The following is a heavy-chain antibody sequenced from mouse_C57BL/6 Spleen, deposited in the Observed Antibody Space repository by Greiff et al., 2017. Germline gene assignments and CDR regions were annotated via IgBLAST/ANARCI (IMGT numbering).Heavy chain of an antibody. CDR1: GYTFTSYW. CDR3: AREGLTGTKAMDY. CDR2: IDPSDSYT. J-gene: IGHJ4*01. D-gene: IGHD4-1*01. Sequence: VQLQQPGAELVMPGASVKLSCKASGYTFTSYWMHWVKQRPGQGLEWIGEIDPSDSYTNYNQKFKGKSTLTVDKSSSTAYMQLSSLTSEDSAVYYCAREGLTGTKAMDYWGQGTSVTVSS. V-gene: IGHV1-69*01.